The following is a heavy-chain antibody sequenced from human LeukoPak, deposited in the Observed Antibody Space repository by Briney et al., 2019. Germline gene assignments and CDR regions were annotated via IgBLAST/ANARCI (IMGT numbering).Heavy chain of an antibody. CDR1: GYSISSGYY. CDR2: IYHSGST. CDR3: ARDNRDYAFDY. V-gene: IGHV4-38-2*02. J-gene: IGHJ4*02. D-gene: IGHD4-17*01. Sequence: SETLSLTCTVSGYSISSGYYWGWIRQPPGKGLEWIGSIYHSGSTYYNPSLKSRVTISVDTSKNQFSLKLSSVTAADTAVFYCARDNRDYAFDYWGQGTLVTVSS.